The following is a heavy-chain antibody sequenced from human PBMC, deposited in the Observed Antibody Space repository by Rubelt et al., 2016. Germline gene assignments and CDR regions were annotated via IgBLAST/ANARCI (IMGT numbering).Heavy chain of an antibody. CDR3: ATSPKLEDAFDI. CDR2: IYYSGST. J-gene: IGHJ3*02. V-gene: IGHV4-39*01. D-gene: IGHD3-10*01. Sequence: QQQLQESGPGLVKPSETLSLTCTVSGGSISSSSYYWGWIRQPPGKGLEWIGNIYYSGSTYYNPSLKSRVTISVDTSKNQFPLKLTSGTAADTAVYYCATSPKLEDAFDIWGQGTMVTVSS. CDR1: GGSISSSSYY.